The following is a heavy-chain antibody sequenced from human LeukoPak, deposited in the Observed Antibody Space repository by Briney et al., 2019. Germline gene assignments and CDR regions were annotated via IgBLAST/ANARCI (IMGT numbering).Heavy chain of an antibody. CDR3: ARRRAALQLWADAFDI. D-gene: IGHD5-18*01. CDR2: IYPGDSDT. V-gene: IGHV5-51*01. Sequence: HGESLKISCKGSGYSFTSYWIGWVRQMPGKGLEWMGIIYPGDSDTRYSPSFQGQVTISADKSISTAYLQWSSLKASDTAMYYCARRRAALQLWADAFDIWGQGTMVTVSS. CDR1: GYSFTSYW. J-gene: IGHJ3*02.